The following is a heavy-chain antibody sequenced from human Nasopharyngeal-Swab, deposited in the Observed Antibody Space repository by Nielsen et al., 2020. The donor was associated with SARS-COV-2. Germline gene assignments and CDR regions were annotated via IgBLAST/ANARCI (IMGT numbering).Heavy chain of an antibody. D-gene: IGHD3-10*01. CDR1: GFTFDDYP. CDR3: AKDGSYYYGSGSPY. CDR2: ISGSGGST. V-gene: IGHV3-23*01. Sequence: GESLKISCAASGFTFDDYPMHWVRQAPGKGLEWVSAISGSGGSTYYADSVKGRFTISRDNSKNTLYLQMNSLRAEDTAVYYCAKDGSYYYGSGSPYWGQGTLVTVSS. J-gene: IGHJ4*02.